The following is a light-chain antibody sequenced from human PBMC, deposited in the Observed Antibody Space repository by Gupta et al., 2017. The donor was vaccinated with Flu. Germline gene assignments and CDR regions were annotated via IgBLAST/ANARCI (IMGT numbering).Light chain of an antibody. J-gene: IGKJ1*01. Sequence: DIQVTQSPSSLSASVGDRVTITCRASQSIGNYLNWYQQMPERAPKLLIYAAFTLQSGVPSRFSGSGSGTDFTLTISRLQPEDFGTYWCQQSYLSPWTFGQGTTVEIK. V-gene: IGKV1-39*01. CDR2: AAF. CDR1: QSIGNY. CDR3: QQSYLSPWT.